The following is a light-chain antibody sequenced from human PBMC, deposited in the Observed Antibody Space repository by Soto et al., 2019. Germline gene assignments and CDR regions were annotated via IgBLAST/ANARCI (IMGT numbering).Light chain of an antibody. CDR3: QQRSNWSSIT. Sequence: EIVLTQSPATLSLSPGERATLSCRASQRVSSYLAWYQQKPGQAPRLLNYDASNRATVIPARFSSSGSGTDFNLTISSLDPEDFEVYYCQQRSNWSSITFGHGTRLAIK. J-gene: IGKJ5*01. CDR2: DAS. V-gene: IGKV3-11*01. CDR1: QRVSSY.